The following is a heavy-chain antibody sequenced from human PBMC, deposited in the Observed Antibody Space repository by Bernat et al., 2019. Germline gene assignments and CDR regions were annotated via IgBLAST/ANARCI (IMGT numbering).Heavy chain of an antibody. V-gene: IGHV3-23*01. Sequence: EVQLLESGGGLVQPGGSLRLSCAASGFTFDSYGMSWVRQAPGKGPEWVSGISASGGTTYYAESVKGRFNGSRDNSKNTVYLQMNSLRAEDTAVYYCAKVQRRSGTRTYIDYWGQGTLVTVSS. CDR2: ISASGGTT. CDR3: AKVQRRSGTRTYIDY. D-gene: IGHD1-26*01. CDR1: GFTFDSYG. J-gene: IGHJ4*02.